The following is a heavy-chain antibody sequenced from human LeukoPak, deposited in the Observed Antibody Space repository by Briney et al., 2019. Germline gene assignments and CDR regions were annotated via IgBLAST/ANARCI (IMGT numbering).Heavy chain of an antibody. V-gene: IGHV4-34*01. CDR1: GGSFGGYY. D-gene: IGHD2-2*02. CDR2: INENGHT. Sequence: PSETLSLTCAVYGGSFGGYYLSWIRQPPGKGLEWIGEINENGHTRYNPSLKSRVTISVDTSKNQFSLKLNSVTAADTAVYYCAREYCTRTSCYMFFDHWGQGTLVTVSS. CDR3: AREYCTRTSCYMFFDH. J-gene: IGHJ4*02.